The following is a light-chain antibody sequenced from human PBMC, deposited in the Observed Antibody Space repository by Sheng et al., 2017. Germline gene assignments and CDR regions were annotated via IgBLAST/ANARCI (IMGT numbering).Light chain of an antibody. J-gene: IGLJ2*01. CDR2: NDR. CDR3: QVWDSSTYHVI. V-gene: IGLV3-21*02. Sequence: SYELTQPPSVSVAPGQTATIPCEGNNIGSKSLHWYQQRPGQAPVMVVYNDRDRPSGIPERFSGSNSGNTATLTITSVEAGDEADYYCQVWDSSTYHVIFGRGTTLTVL. CDR1: NIGSKS.